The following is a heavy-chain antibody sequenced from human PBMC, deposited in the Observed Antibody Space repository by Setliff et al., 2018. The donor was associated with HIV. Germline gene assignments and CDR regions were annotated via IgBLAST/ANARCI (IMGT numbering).Heavy chain of an antibody. J-gene: IGHJ6*01. CDR2: IYTGGNA. Sequence: SETLSLTCTVSGGSISSYYWSWIRQPAGKGLEWIGHIYTGGNANYNPSLQSRVTISVDTSKNHLSLNVTSVTAADTAVYYCARISQLLDYAMDVWGQGTTVTVSS. CDR3: ARISQLLDYAMDV. CDR1: GGSISSYY. D-gene: IGHD6-13*01. V-gene: IGHV4-4*07.